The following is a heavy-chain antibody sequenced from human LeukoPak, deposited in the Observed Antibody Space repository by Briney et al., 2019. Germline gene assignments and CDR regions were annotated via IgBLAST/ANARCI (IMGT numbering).Heavy chain of an antibody. J-gene: IGHJ4*02. Sequence: GGSLRLSCAASEFTFSGYWMSWVRQAPGKGLEWVANIKQDGSEKYYVDSVKGRFTISRDNAKNSLYLQMNSLRAEDTAVYYCARGWRRDDDVLLWFGELLHPFDYWGQGTLVTVSS. CDR1: EFTFSGYW. CDR3: ARGWRRDDDVLLWFGELLHPFDY. V-gene: IGHV3-7*01. D-gene: IGHD3-10*01. CDR2: IKQDGSEK.